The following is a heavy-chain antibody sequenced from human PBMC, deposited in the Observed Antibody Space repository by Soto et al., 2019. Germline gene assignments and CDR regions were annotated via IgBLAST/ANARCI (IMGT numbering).Heavy chain of an antibody. CDR1: GLPFIMYT. J-gene: IGHJ3*02. CDR3: ARRRGPEPACSVGSRYSRRDDFDI. CDR2: FTSSSSYI. V-gene: IGHV3-21*01. Sequence: VVSLIVSCEFWGLPFIMYTMNVVGQSPGKGLYWVSSFTSSSSYIYYADSVQGRFTISRDNAKNSVYLQMNRLRAEDRAVYYCARRRGPEPACSVGSRYSRRDDFDICGQRPTVNV. D-gene: IGHD2-15*01.